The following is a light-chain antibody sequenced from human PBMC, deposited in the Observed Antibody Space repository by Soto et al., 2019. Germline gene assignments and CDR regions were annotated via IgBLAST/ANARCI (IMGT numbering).Light chain of an antibody. CDR3: SSYAGSNNLV. CDR1: SSDVGGYNY. J-gene: IGLJ3*02. Sequence: QSVLTQPPSASGSPGQSVTISCTGTSSDVGGYNYVSWYQQHPGKAPKLMIYEVSKRPSGVPDRFSGSKSGNTVSLTVSGLQAEDEADYYCSSYAGSNNLVFGGGIKLTVL. CDR2: EVS. V-gene: IGLV2-8*01.